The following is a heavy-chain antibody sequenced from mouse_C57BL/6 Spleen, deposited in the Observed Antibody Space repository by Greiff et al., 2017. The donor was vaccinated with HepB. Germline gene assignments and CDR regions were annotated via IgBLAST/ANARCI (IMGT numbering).Heavy chain of an antibody. CDR3: ARYPGTTMITTGYYYAMDY. V-gene: IGHV1-50*01. CDR2: IDPSDSYT. Sequence: VQLQQPGAELVKPGASVKLSCKASGYTFTSYWMQWVKQRPGQGLEWIGEIDPSDSYTNYNQKFKGKATLTVDTSSSTAYMQLSSLTSEDSAVYYCARYPGTTMITTGYYYAMDYWGQGTSVTVSS. CDR1: GYTFTSYW. J-gene: IGHJ4*01. D-gene: IGHD2-4*01.